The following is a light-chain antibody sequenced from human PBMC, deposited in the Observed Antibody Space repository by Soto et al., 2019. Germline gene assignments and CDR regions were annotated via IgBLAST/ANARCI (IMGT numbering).Light chain of an antibody. CDR2: DAS. CDR3: QHCSNYPFT. V-gene: IGKV1-5*01. CDR1: QHITTW. J-gene: IGKJ3*01. Sequence: DIHMTQSPSTLSASVGNRVTVTCRASQHITTWLAWYQQKPGEAPKLLISDASSLQSGVPSRFSGTGSGTEFTLTISRLQPDDFASYYCQHCSNYPFTFGPGTKVDIK.